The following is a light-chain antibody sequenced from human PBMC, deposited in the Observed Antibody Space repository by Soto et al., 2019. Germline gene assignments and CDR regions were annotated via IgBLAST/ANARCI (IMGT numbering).Light chain of an antibody. CDR2: GAS. J-gene: IGKJ1*01. CDR1: QIVSSSY. CDR3: QQYGSSPPT. V-gene: IGKV3-20*01. Sequence: EIVFTQSPGTLYLSPGERATLSCRASQIVSSSYLAWYQQKPGQAPRLLIYGASSRATGIPDRFSGSGSGTDFTLTISRLEPEDFAVHYCQQYGSSPPTFGQGTKVDIK.